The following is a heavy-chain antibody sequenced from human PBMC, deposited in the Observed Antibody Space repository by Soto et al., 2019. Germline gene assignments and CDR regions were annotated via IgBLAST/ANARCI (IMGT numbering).Heavy chain of an antibody. CDR2: IYNGQYR. CDR3: ARDRAAVAGTFDY. CDR1: GGSVNNDNYY. V-gene: IGHV4-61*03. Sequence: SETLSLTCTVSGGSVNNDNYYWSWIRQPPGKGLEWIACIYNGQYRKYNPSLKSRVTISVDTSKNHFSLRLNSVTAADTATYYCARDRAAVAGTFDYWGQGIPVTVSS. J-gene: IGHJ4*02. D-gene: IGHD6-19*01.